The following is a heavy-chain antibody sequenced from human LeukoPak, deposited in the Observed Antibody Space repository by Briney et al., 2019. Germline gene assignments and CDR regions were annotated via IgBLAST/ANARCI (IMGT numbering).Heavy chain of an antibody. Sequence: PSETLSLTCAVSGGSISSGGYSWSWIRQPPGKGLEWIGEINHSGSTNYNPSLKSRVTISVDTSKNQFSLKLSSVTAADTAVYYCAREDYYYGMDVWGQGTTVTVSS. CDR1: GGSISSGGYS. V-gene: IGHV4-30-2*01. CDR2: INHSGST. CDR3: AREDYYYGMDV. J-gene: IGHJ6*02.